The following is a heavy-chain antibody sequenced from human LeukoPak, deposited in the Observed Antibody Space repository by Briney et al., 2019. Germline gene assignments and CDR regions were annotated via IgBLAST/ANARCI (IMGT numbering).Heavy chain of an antibody. CDR3: ARGAAASDY. V-gene: IGHV3-20*04. Sequence: PGGSLRLSCEASGFNFEDYGMNWVRQAPGRGPEWVSGLTWNSKSIGYADSVKGRFTISRDNAKNTLYLQMNSLRAEDTAVYYCARGAAASDYWGQGTLVTVSS. CDR1: GFNFEDYG. J-gene: IGHJ4*02. CDR2: LTWNSKSI. D-gene: IGHD6-13*01.